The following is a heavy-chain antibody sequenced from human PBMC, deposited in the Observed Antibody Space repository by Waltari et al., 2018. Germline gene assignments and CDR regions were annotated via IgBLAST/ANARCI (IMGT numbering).Heavy chain of an antibody. J-gene: IGHJ4*02. CDR3: ARGRYWSSYLEGIFDS. CDR2: VYFTGT. Sequence: QMQLQESGPELLKPSETLSLTCSVSGGSVSSDNYYWGWIRQPPGKGLEWIGSVYFTGTYYNPSPNSRVTISSGTSKNHLSLKLTSVIAADTAVYYCARGRYWSSYLEGIFDSWGQGTLVTVSS. CDR1: GGSVSSDNYY. D-gene: IGHD2-2*01. V-gene: IGHV4-39*07.